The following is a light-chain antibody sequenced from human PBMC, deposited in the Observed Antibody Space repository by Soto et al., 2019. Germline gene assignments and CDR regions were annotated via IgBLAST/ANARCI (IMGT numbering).Light chain of an antibody. V-gene: IGKV3-20*01. J-gene: IGKJ2*01. Sequence: EIVLTQSPGTLSLSPGERATLSCRANQRFTSRYLAWFQQKPGPAPRLLIYGASTRATGIPDRFSGSGSGTDFTLTISRLAPEDFAVYYCQHYDSLPHTFGQGTKL. CDR2: GAS. CDR3: QHYDSLPHT. CDR1: QRFTSRY.